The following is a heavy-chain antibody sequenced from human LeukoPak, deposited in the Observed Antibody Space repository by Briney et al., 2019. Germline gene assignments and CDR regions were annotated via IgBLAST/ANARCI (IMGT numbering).Heavy chain of an antibody. CDR1: GYTFTSYG. D-gene: IGHD5-18*01. V-gene: IGHV1-18*04. CDR3: ARVYRDTYGQN. Sequence: ASVKVSCKTSGYTFTSYGISWVRQAPGQGLEWMGWISAYNGNTNYAQKLQGRVTMTTDTSTSTTYMEVRSLRSDDTAIYYCARVYRDTYGQNWGQGTLVTVSS. J-gene: IGHJ4*02. CDR2: ISAYNGNT.